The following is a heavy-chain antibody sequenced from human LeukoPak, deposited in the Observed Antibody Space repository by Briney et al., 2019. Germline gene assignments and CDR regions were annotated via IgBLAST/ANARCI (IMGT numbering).Heavy chain of an antibody. CDR1: GYTFTSYG. J-gene: IGHJ5*02. Sequence: GASVKVSCKASGYTFTSYGISWVRQAPGQGLEWMGWISAYNGNTNYAQKLQGRVTMTTDTSTSTAYMELRSLRSGDTAVYYCAREFDNYVQNWFDPWGQGTLVTVSS. CDR3: AREFDNYVQNWFDP. CDR2: ISAYNGNT. D-gene: IGHD4-11*01. V-gene: IGHV1-18*01.